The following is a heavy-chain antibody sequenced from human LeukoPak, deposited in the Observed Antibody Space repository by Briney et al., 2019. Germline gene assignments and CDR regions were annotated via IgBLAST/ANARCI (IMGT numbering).Heavy chain of an antibody. J-gene: IGHJ4*02. CDR1: GFTFSSYS. Sequence: GGSLRLSCAASGFTFSSYSMNWVRQAPGKGLEWVSSISSSSSYIYYADSVKGRFTISRDNAKNSLYLQMNSLRAEDTAVYYCERNPAEGSYYFDYWGKGTLVTVSS. V-gene: IGHV3-21*01. CDR2: ISSSSSYI. CDR3: ERNPAEGSYYFDY. D-gene: IGHD3-10*01.